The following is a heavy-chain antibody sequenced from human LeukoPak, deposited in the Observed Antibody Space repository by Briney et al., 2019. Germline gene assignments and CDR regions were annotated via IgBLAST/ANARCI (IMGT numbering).Heavy chain of an antibody. CDR1: GFTFSSYA. J-gene: IGHJ4*02. CDR2: ISYDGSNK. CDR3: ASSYCSSTSCYLDY. V-gene: IGHV3-30*01. Sequence: GGSLRLSCAASGFTFSSYAMHWVRQAPGKGLEWVAVISYDGSNKYYADSVKGRFTISRDNSKNTLYLQMNSLRAEDTAVYYCASSYCSSTSCYLDYCGQGTLVTVSS. D-gene: IGHD2-2*01.